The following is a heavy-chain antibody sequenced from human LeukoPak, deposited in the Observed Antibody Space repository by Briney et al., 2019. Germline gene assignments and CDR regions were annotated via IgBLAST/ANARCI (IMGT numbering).Heavy chain of an antibody. CDR3: ARGITISLYYYGMDV. V-gene: IGHV1-18*01. J-gene: IGHJ6*02. Sequence: ASVKVSCKASGYTFTSYGISWVRQAPGQGLEWMGWISAYNGNTNYAQKFQGRVTITADESTSTAYMELSSLRSEDTAVYYCARGITISLYYYGMDVWGQGTTVTVSS. D-gene: IGHD3-9*01. CDR1: GYTFTSYG. CDR2: ISAYNGNT.